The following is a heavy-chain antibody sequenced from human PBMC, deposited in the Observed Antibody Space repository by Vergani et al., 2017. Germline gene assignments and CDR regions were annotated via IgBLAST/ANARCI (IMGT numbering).Heavy chain of an antibody. J-gene: IGHJ6*02. D-gene: IGHD5-12*01. CDR3: ARDNSGYGYSPPTYYYYGMDV. CDR2: IYSGGST. V-gene: IGHV3-66*01. Sequence: EVQLLESGGGLVQPGGSLRLSCAASGFTFSSYAMSWVRQAPGKGLEWVSAIYSGGSTYYADSAKGRFTISRDNSKNTLYLQMNSLRAEDTAVYYCARDNSGYGYSPPTYYYYGMDVWGQGTTVTVSS. CDR1: GFTFSSYA.